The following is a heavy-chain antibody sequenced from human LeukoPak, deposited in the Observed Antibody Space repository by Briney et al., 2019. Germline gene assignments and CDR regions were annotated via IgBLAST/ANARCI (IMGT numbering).Heavy chain of an antibody. CDR3: AREVYYGSGSYFVDYFDY. J-gene: IGHJ4*02. CDR2: ISASGGST. V-gene: IGHV3-23*01. CDR1: GLTFSSNA. Sequence: GGSLRLSCAASGLTFSSNAMSWVRQAPGKGLEWVSGISASGGSTYYADSVKGRLSISRDNSKNTLYLQRSSLRAEDTAVYDCAREVYYGSGSYFVDYFDYWGQGTLVTVFS. D-gene: IGHD3-10*01.